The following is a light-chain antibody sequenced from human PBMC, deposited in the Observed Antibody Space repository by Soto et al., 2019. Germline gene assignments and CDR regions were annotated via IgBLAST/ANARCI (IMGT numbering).Light chain of an antibody. V-gene: IGKV1-27*01. CDR3: QKYDSAPWT. Sequence: IQMTQSPSSLSASVGDRVTITCRASQGIRTYLAWYQQKPGKVPKLLIFSASTLQSGVPPRFSGSGSGTDFTLTISSLQPEDVETYYCQKYDSAPWTFGHGTKLDI. J-gene: IGKJ1*01. CDR1: QGIRTY. CDR2: SAS.